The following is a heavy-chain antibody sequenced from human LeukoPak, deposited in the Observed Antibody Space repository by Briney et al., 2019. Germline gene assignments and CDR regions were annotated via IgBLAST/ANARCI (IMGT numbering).Heavy chain of an antibody. Sequence: SETLSLTCTVSGGSISSYYWSWIRQPPGKGLEWIGYIYYSGSTNYNPSLKSRVTISVDTSKNQFSLKLSSVTAADTAVYYCARDGYYGSHGMDVWGQGTTVTVSS. V-gene: IGHV4-59*01. D-gene: IGHD3-10*01. CDR2: IYYSGST. CDR3: ARDGYYGSHGMDV. J-gene: IGHJ6*02. CDR1: GGSISSYY.